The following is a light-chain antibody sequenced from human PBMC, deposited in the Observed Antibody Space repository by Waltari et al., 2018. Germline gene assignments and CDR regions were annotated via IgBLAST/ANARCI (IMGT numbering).Light chain of an antibody. CDR3: AAWDDSLKGWV. J-gene: IGLJ3*02. V-gene: IGLV1-44*01. Sequence: QSVLTQPPSASGTPGQRATITCSGGVPNTGTTPVTWYQQPPGTAPQLLTYTNNPRPPGVPDRFSGSKSGTSASLAISGLQVEDEADYYGAAWDDSLKGWVFGGGTKVTVL. CDR2: TNN. CDR1: VPNTGTTP.